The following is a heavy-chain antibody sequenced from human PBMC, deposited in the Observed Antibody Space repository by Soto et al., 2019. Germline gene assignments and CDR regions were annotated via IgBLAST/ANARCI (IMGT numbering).Heavy chain of an antibody. J-gene: IGHJ4*02. Sequence: EVQLVESGGGLVQPGGSLRLSCAASGFFFNNYWMSWVRQAPGKGLEWVANIKPDGSEKNYVDSVKGRFTISRDNAKNSLDLQLNSMTAEDTAVYYCASVAIWGQGTRVTVSS. CDR2: IKPDGSEK. CDR3: ASVAI. CDR1: GFFFNNYW. V-gene: IGHV3-7*01. D-gene: IGHD5-12*01.